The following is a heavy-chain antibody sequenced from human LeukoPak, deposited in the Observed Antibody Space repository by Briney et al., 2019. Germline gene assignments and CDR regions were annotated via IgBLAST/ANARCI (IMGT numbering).Heavy chain of an antibody. Sequence: GGSLRLSCAASGFTFTNYAMSWVRQAPGKGLEWVSAISGRGVSVISDTEGSTYYADSMKGRFTISRDNSKNTLYLQMNSLRAEDTAVYYCAKHHFGDYVADAFDIWGQGTMVTVSS. CDR3: AKHHFGDYVADAFDI. J-gene: IGHJ3*02. CDR2: ISGRGVSVISDTEGST. D-gene: IGHD4-17*01. CDR1: GFTFTNYA. V-gene: IGHV3-23*01.